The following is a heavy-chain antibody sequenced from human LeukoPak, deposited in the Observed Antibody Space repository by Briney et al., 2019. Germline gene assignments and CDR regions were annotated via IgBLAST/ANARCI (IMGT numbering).Heavy chain of an antibody. CDR3: AYHSGWYSAIFDS. D-gene: IGHD6-19*01. V-gene: IGHV3-7*01. J-gene: IGHJ4*02. Sequence: ETLSLTCAVYGGSFSGYYWSWIRQAPGKGLEWVANIKQDGSEKNYMDSVKGRFTISRDNTKNLLYLQMNSLRAEDTAMYYCAYHSGWYSAIFDSWGQGTLVTVSS. CDR1: GGSFSGYY. CDR2: IKQDGSEK.